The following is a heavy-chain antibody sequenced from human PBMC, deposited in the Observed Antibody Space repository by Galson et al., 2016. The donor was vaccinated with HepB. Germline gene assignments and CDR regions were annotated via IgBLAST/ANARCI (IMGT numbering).Heavy chain of an antibody. CDR1: GGTFSSYT. J-gene: IGHJ4*02. CDR2: IIPIFGSG. D-gene: IGHD3-10*01. Sequence: SVKVSCKASGGTFSSYTITWVRQAPGQGLEWMGGIIPIFGSGNYAQKFQGRVTITADESTSTAYMELRSLRSEDTAVYYCARAVRGVIISVSYFDYWGQGTLVTVSS. CDR3: ARAVRGVIISVSYFDY. V-gene: IGHV1-69*13.